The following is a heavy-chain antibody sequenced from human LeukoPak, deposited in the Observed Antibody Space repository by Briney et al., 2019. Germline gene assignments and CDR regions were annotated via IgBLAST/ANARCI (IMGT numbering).Heavy chain of an antibody. V-gene: IGHV3-48*01. CDR3: ARLRTIFGDVIETWDLFDS. CDR1: GFTFGSYS. CDR2: ITSQNTTT. Sequence: GGSLRLSCAASGFTFGSYSMNWVRQAPGKGLEWISKITSQNTTTYYADSVKGRFTISRDNAKNSLYLQMNSLRAEDTAVYYCARLRTIFGDVIETWDLFDSGGQGTLVTVSS. J-gene: IGHJ5*01. D-gene: IGHD3-3*01.